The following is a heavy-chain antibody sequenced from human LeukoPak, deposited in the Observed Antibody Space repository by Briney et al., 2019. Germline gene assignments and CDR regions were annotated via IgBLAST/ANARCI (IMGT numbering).Heavy chain of an antibody. CDR1: GFTFSTYW. D-gene: IGHD2-21*02. CDR3: ARCAGPVETD. V-gene: IGHV3-7*03. Sequence: GGSLKLSCAASGFTFSTYWMSWVRQAPGKGLEWVANIKQDGSEKYSLDSVKGRFTISRDNAKNSLYLQMNSLRAEDTAVYYCARCAGPVETDWGQGTLVTVSS. J-gene: IGHJ4*02. CDR2: IKQDGSEK.